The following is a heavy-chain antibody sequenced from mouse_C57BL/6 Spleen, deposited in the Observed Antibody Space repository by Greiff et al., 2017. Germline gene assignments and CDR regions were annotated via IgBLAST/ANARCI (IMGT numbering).Heavy chain of an antibody. CDR2: ILPGGGST. J-gene: IGHJ3*01. CDR3: ARAYYSKEFAY. Sequence: QVQLQQSGAELMQPGASVKLSCKATGFTFTGYWIEWVKQRTGHGLEWIGEILPGGGSTKYDEKFKGKATFTADTSSNTAYMQLRSLTTENSAIYYCARAYYSKEFAYWGQGTLVTVS. V-gene: IGHV1-9*01. CDR1: GFTFTGYW. D-gene: IGHD2-5*01.